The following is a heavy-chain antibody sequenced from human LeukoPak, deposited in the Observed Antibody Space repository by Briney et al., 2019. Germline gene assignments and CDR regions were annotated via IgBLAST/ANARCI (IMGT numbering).Heavy chain of an antibody. J-gene: IGHJ4*02. CDR2: IYYRGST. CDR3: ARLKPVAILHY. V-gene: IGHV4-39*07. D-gene: IGHD5-12*01. Sequence: SETLSLTCTVSGGSISSSSYYWGWIRQPPGKGLKWIGTIYYRGSTYYNPSLKSRVAMSIDTSKNQFSLKLSSVTAADTAIYYCARLKPVAILHYWGQGTLVTVSP. CDR1: GGSISSSSYY.